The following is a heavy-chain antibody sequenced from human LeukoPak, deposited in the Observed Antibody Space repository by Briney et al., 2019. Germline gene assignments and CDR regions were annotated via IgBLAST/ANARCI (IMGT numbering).Heavy chain of an antibody. CDR3: AREKGRERRYYYDSSGYYSYTDY. CDR2: IYTSGST. D-gene: IGHD3-22*01. J-gene: IGHJ4*02. V-gene: IGHV4-4*07. CDR1: GGSISSYH. Sequence: SETLSLTCTVSGGSISSYHWSWIRQPAGKGLEWIGRIYTSGSTNYNPSLKSRVTMSVDTSKSQFSLKLSSVTAADTAVYYCAREKGRERRYYYDSSGYYSYTDYWGQGTLVTVSS.